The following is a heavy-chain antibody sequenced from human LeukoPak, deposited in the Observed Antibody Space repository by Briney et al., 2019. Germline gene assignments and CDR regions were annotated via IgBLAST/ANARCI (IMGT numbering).Heavy chain of an antibody. V-gene: IGHV1-69*04. CDR1: GGTFSSYA. CDR3: ARGYSNYGLSGLYYFDY. Sequence: SVKVSCKASGGTFSSYAISWVRQAPGQGLEWMGRIIPILGIANYAQKFQGRVTITADKSTSTAYMELSSLRSEDTAVYYCARGYSNYGLSGLYYFDYWGQGTLVTVSS. D-gene: IGHD4-4*01. J-gene: IGHJ4*02. CDR2: IIPILGIA.